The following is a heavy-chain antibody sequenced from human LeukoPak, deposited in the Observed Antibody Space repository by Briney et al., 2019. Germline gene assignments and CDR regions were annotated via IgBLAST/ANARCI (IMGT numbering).Heavy chain of an antibody. CDR1: GFTFSSYS. CDR3: ARDYYDSSGYYYSGY. Sequence: GGSLRLSCAASGFTFSSYSMNWVRQAPGKGLEWVSYISSSSSTIYYADSVKGRFTISRDNAKNSLYLQMNSLRGEDTAVYYCARDYYDSSGYYYSGYWGQGTLVTVSS. V-gene: IGHV3-48*04. CDR2: ISSSSSTI. D-gene: IGHD3-22*01. J-gene: IGHJ4*02.